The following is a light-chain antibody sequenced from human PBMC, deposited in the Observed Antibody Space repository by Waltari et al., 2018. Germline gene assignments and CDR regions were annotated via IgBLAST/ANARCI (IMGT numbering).Light chain of an antibody. V-gene: IGLV2-14*03. CDR3: SSYTSSSTPV. CDR2: DVS. Sequence: YQQQPGKPPKLMNYDVSKRPSEGSNRFSDSKSANTGSLTISGLPAEDEADYYCSSYTSSSTPVFGGGTKLTVL. J-gene: IGLJ2*01.